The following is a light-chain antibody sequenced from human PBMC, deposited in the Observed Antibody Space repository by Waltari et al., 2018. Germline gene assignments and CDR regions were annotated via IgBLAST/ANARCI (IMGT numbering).Light chain of an antibody. J-gene: IGKJ2*01. V-gene: IGKV1-39*01. CDR2: VAS. Sequence: IQMTQSPSSLSASVGDRVTITCRASQSISSSLNWYQQIPGKAPKLLIYVASKLQSGVPSRFSGSGSGTDFSLTISSLQPEDFATYYCQQSYITTYTFGQGTKLEIK. CDR1: QSISSS. CDR3: QQSYITTYT.